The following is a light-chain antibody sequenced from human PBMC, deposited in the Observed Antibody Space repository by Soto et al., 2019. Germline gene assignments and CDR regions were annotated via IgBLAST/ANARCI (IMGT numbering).Light chain of an antibody. CDR1: SGHSTYA. CDR2: LNSDGSH. Sequence: QSVLTQSPSASASLGASVKLTCTLSSGHSTYAIAWHQQQPEKGPRYLMKLNSDGSHSKGDGIPDRFSGSSSGAERHLTISSLQSEDEADYYCQTWGTAIHEVVFGGGTKLTVL. V-gene: IGLV4-69*01. J-gene: IGLJ2*01. CDR3: QTWGTAIHEVV.